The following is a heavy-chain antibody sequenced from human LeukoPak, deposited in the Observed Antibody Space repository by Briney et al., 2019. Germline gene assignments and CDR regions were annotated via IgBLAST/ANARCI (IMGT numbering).Heavy chain of an antibody. CDR2: NKSKTYGGTT. Sequence: TGGSLRLSCAASGFTFSNAWMSWVRQAPGKGLEWVGRNKSKTYGGTTDYAAPVKGRFTISRDDSKNTVYLQMNSLKIEDTALYYCTTATSYWGQGSLVTVSS. J-gene: IGHJ4*02. CDR3: TTATSY. CDR1: GFTFSNAW. V-gene: IGHV3-15*01.